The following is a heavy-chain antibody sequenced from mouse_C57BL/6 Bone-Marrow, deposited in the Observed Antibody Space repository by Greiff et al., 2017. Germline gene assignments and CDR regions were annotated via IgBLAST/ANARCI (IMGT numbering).Heavy chain of an antibody. CDR3: ASSYYGSSSWFAY. Sequence: QVQLQQSGAELAKPGASVKLSCKASGYTFTSYWMHWVKQRPGQGLEWIGYINPSSGYTTYNQKFKDKAPLTANKSSSTAYMQLSSLTYEVSSIHYCASSYYGSSSWFAYWGQVTLVTVSA. V-gene: IGHV1-7*01. J-gene: IGHJ3*01. CDR2: INPSSGYT. D-gene: IGHD1-1*01. CDR1: GYTFTSYW.